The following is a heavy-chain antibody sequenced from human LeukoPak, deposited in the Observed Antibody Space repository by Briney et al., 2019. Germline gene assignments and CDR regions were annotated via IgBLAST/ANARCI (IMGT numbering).Heavy chain of an antibody. CDR1: GGTFSSYA. CDR3: ARARLYYYDSSGYPDY. J-gene: IGHJ4*02. D-gene: IGHD3-22*01. V-gene: IGHV1-69*06. CDR2: IIPNFGTA. Sequence: GASVKVSCKASGGTFSSYAISRVRQAPGQGLEWMGGIIPNFGTANYAQKFQGRVTITADKSTSTAYMELSSLRSEDTAVYYCARARLYYYDSSGYPDYWGQGTLVTVSS.